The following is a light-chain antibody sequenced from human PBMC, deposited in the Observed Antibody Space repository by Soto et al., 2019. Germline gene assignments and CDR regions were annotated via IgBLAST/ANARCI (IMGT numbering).Light chain of an antibody. Sequence: EIVVTQSPGTLSLSPGERATLSCRASQSVSSSYLAWYQQKPGQAPRLLIYCASSRATGIPDRFSGSGSGTEFTLTISRLEPEDFAVYYCQEYGSSPKTFGQGTKLEIK. V-gene: IGKV3-20*01. J-gene: IGKJ2*01. CDR1: QSVSSSY. CDR2: CAS. CDR3: QEYGSSPKT.